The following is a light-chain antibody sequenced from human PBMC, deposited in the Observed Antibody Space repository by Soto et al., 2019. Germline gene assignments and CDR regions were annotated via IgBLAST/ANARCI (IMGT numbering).Light chain of an antibody. CDR2: DNS. CDR3: QSYDTSLSGWVV. CDR1: SSNIGAGYD. J-gene: IGLJ2*01. V-gene: IGLV1-40*01. Sequence: QSVLTQPASVSGAPGQRVTISCTGGSSNIGAGYDVHWYRQLPGTAPELLIYDNSNRPSGVPARCSGSKSGTSASLAITGLQADDEADYYCQSYDTSLSGWVVFGGGTKLTVL.